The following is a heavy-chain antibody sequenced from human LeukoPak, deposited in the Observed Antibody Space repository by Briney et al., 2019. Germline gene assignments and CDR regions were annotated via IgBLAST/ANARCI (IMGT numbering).Heavy chain of an antibody. Sequence: SETLSLTCTVSGGSISSSSYYWGWIRQPPGKGLEWIGSIYYSGSTYYNPSLKSRVTISVDTSKNQFSLKLGSVTAADTAVYYCARVILGTVGDYWGQGTLVTVSS. V-gene: IGHV4-39*07. J-gene: IGHJ4*02. CDR2: IYYSGST. CDR3: ARVILGTVGDY. CDR1: GGSISSSSYY. D-gene: IGHD4-23*01.